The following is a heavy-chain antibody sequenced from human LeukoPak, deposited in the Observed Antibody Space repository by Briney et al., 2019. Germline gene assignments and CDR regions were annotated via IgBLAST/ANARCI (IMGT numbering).Heavy chain of an antibody. V-gene: IGHV1-46*01. Sequence: GASVKVSCKASGYTFTSYYMHWVRQAPGQGLEWMGIINPSGCSTSYAQKFQGRVTLTRDTATSRVYMELSSLRSEDTAVYYCARDGNYDSSGYYFDYWGQGTLVTV. D-gene: IGHD3-22*01. J-gene: IGHJ4*02. CDR1: GYTFTSYY. CDR2: INPSGCST. CDR3: ARDGNYDSSGYYFDY.